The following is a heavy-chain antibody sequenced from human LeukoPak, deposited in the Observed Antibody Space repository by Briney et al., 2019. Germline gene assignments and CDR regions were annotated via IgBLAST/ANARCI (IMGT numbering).Heavy chain of an antibody. Sequence: PGWSLTLSCPASGFTFTSCAMHWVRQAAGKGRQWVAVISSDGRNKYYADSVKGRFTHSRGSSKNTLYLQMNSLRPEATAVYYCAKDGFVDTPMVSTFLDCWGQGTLVTVSS. D-gene: IGHD5-18*01. V-gene: IGHV3-30*18. J-gene: IGHJ4*02. CDR2: ISSDGRNK. CDR1: GFTFTSCA. CDR3: AKDGFVDTPMVSTFLDC.